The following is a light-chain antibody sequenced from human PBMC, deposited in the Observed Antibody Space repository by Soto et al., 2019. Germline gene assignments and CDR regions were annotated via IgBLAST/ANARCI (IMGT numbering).Light chain of an antibody. CDR1: HTVLTNY. Sequence: DIVLTQSPGTLSLSPGERATLSCRASHTVLTNYLAWYQQKPGQAPRLLIYGASSRASGIPDRFSGSGSGTASTLTISRLEPDDFAVYSCQQYGNSPPWTFGQGTKVEAK. CDR3: QQYGNSPPWT. CDR2: GAS. J-gene: IGKJ1*01. V-gene: IGKV3-20*01.